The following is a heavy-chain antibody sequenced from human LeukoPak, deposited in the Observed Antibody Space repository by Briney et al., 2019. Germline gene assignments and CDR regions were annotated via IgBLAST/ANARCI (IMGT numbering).Heavy chain of an antibody. J-gene: IGHJ4*02. CDR3: TSRVVSGTKYFAS. CDR2: VTSSGDYT. CDR1: GFTFSNYV. Sequence: GGSLRLSCAASGFTFSNYVMSWVRQAPGKGLEWVSSVTSSGDYTYYIDSVKGRFSSSRDNSKNTLDLQMSSLRADDTAVYYCTSRVVSGTKYFASWGQGTLVTVSS. V-gene: IGHV3-23*01. D-gene: IGHD2-2*01.